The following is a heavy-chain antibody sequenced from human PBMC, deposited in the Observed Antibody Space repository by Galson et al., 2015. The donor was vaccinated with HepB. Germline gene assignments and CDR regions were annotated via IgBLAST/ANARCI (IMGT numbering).Heavy chain of an antibody. V-gene: IGHV3-30*18. CDR2: IAYDGINI. D-gene: IGHD2-2*02. CDR1: GFRFSDYG. Sequence: SLRLSCAASGFRFSDYGMHWVRQAPGKGLEWVADIAYDGINIHYADSVKGRFTISRDYSKNTVFLEMNSLRDEDTAFYHCAKGIGNGASCYKTTIDYCGQRTLVTVSS. CDR3: AKGIGNGASCYKTTIDY. J-gene: IGHJ4*02.